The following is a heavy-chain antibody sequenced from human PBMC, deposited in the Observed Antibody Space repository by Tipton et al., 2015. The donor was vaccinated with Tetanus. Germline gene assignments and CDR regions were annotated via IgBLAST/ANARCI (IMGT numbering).Heavy chain of an antibody. V-gene: IGHV3-33*01. CDR3: ARLNSGSYPGWFDP. CDR1: GFTFKNHG. CDR2: IWYDGSNP. D-gene: IGHD1-26*01. J-gene: IGHJ5*02. Sequence: SLRLSCEGSGFTFKNHGMYWVRHTPGKGLEWVALIWYDGSNPKYADSVRGRLTISRDNSKSTLFLQMNSLRVEDTGVYFCARLNSGSYPGWFDPWGQGTRLTVSS.